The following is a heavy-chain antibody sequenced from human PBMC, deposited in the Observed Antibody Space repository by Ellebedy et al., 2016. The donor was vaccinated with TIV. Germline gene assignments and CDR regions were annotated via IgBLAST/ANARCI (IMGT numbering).Heavy chain of an antibody. CDR1: GFTFSSYA. CDR2: ISGSGGST. V-gene: IGHV3-23*01. D-gene: IGHD6-13*01. CDR3: ARGGYGIFDY. J-gene: IGHJ4*02. Sequence: GGSLRLXXAASGFTFSSYAMSWVRQAPGKGLEWVSAISGSGGSTYYADSVKGRFTISRDNSKNTLYLQMNSLRAEDTAVYYCARGGYGIFDYWGQGTLVTVSS.